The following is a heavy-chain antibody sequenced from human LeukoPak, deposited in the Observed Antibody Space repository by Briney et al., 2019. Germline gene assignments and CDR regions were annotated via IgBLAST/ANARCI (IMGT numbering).Heavy chain of an antibody. CDR3: ARDSGGNPPTYYYYGMDV. CDR2: INAGNGNT. D-gene: IGHD4-23*01. Sequence: ASVKVSCKASGYTFTSYAMHWVRQAPGQRLEWMGWINAGNGNTKYSQKFQGRVTITRDTSASTAYMELSSLRSEDTAVYYCARDSGGNPPTYYYYGMDVWGQGTTVTVSS. CDR1: GYTFTSYA. J-gene: IGHJ6*02. V-gene: IGHV1-3*01.